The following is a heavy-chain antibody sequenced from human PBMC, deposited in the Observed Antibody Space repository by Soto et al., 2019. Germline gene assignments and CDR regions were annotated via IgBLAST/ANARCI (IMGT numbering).Heavy chain of an antibody. Sequence: ASVKVSCKASGYTFTSYGISWVRQAPGQGLEWMGWISAYNGNTNYAQKLQGRVTMTTDTSTSTAYMELRSLRSDDTAVYYCARALGITVAGDRSWFDPWGQGTLVTVSS. J-gene: IGHJ5*02. CDR1: GYTFTSYG. CDR2: ISAYNGNT. V-gene: IGHV1-18*01. D-gene: IGHD6-19*01. CDR3: ARALGITVAGDRSWFDP.